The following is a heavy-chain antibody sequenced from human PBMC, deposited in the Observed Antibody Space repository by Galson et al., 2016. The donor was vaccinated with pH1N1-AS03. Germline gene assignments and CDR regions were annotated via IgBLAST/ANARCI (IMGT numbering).Heavy chain of an antibody. CDR2: IDWDDDK. CDR1: GFSLSTSGMC. D-gene: IGHD4-17*01. J-gene: IGHJ5*02. V-gene: IGHV2-70*01. CDR3: ARFSYGDELNCFDP. Sequence: PALVKPTQTLTLTCTFSGFSLSTSGMCVSWIRQPPGKALEWLALIDWDDDKYYSTSLKTRLTISKDTSKNQVVLTINNMDPVDTATYYCARFSYGDELNCFDPWGQGTLVTVSS.